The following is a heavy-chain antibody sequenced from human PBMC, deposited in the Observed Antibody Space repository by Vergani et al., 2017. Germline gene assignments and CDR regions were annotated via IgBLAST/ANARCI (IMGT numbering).Heavy chain of an antibody. CDR2: ISAYNGNT. J-gene: IGHJ6*02. D-gene: IGHD5-18*01. CDR1: GYSFTSYW. CDR3: ARDVEQGYSYGYHWYYYGMDV. V-gene: IGHV1-18*04. Sequence: VQLVQSGAEVKKPGESLRISCKGSGYSFTSYWISWVRQMPGKGLEWMGWISAYNGNTNYAQKLQGRVTMTTDTSTSTAYMELRSLRSDDTAVYYCARDVEQGYSYGYHWYYYGMDVWGQGTTVTVSS.